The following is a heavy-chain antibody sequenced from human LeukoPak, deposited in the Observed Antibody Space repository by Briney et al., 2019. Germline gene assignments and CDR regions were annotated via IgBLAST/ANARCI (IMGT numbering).Heavy chain of an antibody. CDR3: ARFMGSGSYTPDY. Sequence: GGSLRLSCAASGFTSSNYYMSWIRQTPGKGLEWVSYITSSGSYTNYADSVKGRFTISRDNAKNSLYLQMNSLSPEDTAVYYCARFMGSGSYTPDYWGQGTLVTVSS. D-gene: IGHD3-10*01. J-gene: IGHJ4*02. CDR2: ITSSGSYT. V-gene: IGHV3-11*03. CDR1: GFTSSNYY.